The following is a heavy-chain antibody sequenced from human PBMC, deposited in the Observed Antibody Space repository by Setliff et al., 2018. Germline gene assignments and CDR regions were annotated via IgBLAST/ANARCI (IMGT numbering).Heavy chain of an antibody. Sequence: PGGSLRLSCAASGFTFSTYGMHWVRQTPGKGLEWVAVIWYDGSNEYYADSVKGRFTISRDNSKNTLYLEMNSLSSEDTAVYYCVIGDQYSTGWGFDYWGQGTLVTVSS. CDR2: IWYDGSNE. D-gene: IGHD6-19*01. V-gene: IGHV3-33*01. CDR1: GFTFSTYG. J-gene: IGHJ4*02. CDR3: VIGDQYSTGWGFDY.